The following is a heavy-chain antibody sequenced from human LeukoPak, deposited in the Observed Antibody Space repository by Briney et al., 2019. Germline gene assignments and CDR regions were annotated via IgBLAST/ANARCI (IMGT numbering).Heavy chain of an antibody. CDR1: GFTFSSYG. J-gene: IGHJ2*01. V-gene: IGHV3-33*01. CDR3: ARDGSSRGYYDYYWYVDL. D-gene: IGHD3-22*01. Sequence: GGSLRLSCAASGFTFSSYGMHWVRQAPGKGLEWVAVIWYDGSNKYYADSVKGRFTISRDNSKNTLYLQMNSLRAEDTAVYYCARDGSSRGYYDYYWYVDLWGRGTLVTVSS. CDR2: IWYDGSNK.